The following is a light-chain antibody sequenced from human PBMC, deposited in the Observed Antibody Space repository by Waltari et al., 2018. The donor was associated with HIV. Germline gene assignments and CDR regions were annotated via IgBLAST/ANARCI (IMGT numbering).Light chain of an antibody. CDR3: QQFNTFSPIT. CDR1: QGISSY. Sequence: DIQLTQSPSFLSASVGDRVTITCRASQGISSYLAWYQQKPGKAPNLLIYSASTLQSGVPSRFSGSGSGTEFTLTSNSLQPEDFATYYCQQFNTFSPITFGQGTRLEIK. CDR2: SAS. V-gene: IGKV1-9*01. J-gene: IGKJ5*01.